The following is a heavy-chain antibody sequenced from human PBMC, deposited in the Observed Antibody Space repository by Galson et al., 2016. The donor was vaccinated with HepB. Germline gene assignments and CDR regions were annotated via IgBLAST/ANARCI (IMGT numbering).Heavy chain of an antibody. J-gene: IGHJ4*02. Sequence: TLSLTCTVSGGSISSGGYYWSWIRQHPGEGLEWIGYIYHTGNAHYNASLKSRVTVSVDTSKNQFFLKLSSLTAADTAVYFCARGGRKGLWGYYFDYWGQGTLVTVSS. CDR3: ARGGRKGLWGYYFDY. CDR2: IYHTGNA. CDR1: GGSISSGGYY. V-gene: IGHV4-31*03. D-gene: IGHD3-16*01.